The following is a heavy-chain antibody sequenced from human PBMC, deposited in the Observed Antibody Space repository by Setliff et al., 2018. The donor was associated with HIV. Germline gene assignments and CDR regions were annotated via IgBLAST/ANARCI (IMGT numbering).Heavy chain of an antibody. J-gene: IGHJ4*02. D-gene: IGHD6-19*01. Sequence: PSETLSLTCAVSGYSISSGYYWGWIRQPPGKGLEWIGSIYHSGSTYYNPSLKSRVTISVDTSKNQFSLKLSSVTAADTAVYYCARGCWRGSGCSKWGQGTLVTVSS. CDR1: GYSISSGYY. CDR2: IYHSGST. V-gene: IGHV4-38-2*01. CDR3: ARGCWRGSGCSK.